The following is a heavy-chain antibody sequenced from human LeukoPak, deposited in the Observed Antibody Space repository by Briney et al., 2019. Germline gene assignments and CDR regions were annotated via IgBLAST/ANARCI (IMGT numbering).Heavy chain of an antibody. CDR2: ISSSGSTI. CDR1: GFTFSSYE. D-gene: IGHD6-6*01. J-gene: IGHJ4*02. CDR3: ARALDIAARPFDY. V-gene: IGHV3-48*03. Sequence: LTGGSLRLSCAASGFTFSSYEMNWVRQAPGKGLEWVSYISSSGSTIYYADSVKGRFTISRDSAKNSLYLQMNSLRAEDTAVYYCARALDIAARPFDYWGQGTLVTVSS.